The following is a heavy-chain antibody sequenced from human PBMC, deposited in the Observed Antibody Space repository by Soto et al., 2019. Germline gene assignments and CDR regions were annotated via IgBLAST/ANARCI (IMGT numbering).Heavy chain of an antibody. CDR1: GFTFSRYA. D-gene: IGHD5-12*01. V-gene: IGHV3-23*01. Sequence: EVQLLESGGGLVQPGGSLRLSCAASGFTFSRYAMSWVRQAPGKGLEWVSAISGSGGSTYYADSVKGRFTISRDNSKNPLYLQMSSLRAEDTAVYYCVSDIVATIADYWGHGTLVTVSS. CDR2: ISGSGGST. CDR3: VSDIVATIADY. J-gene: IGHJ4*01.